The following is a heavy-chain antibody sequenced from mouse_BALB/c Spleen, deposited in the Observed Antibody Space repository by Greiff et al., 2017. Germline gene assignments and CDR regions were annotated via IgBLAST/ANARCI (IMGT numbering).Heavy chain of an antibody. CDR1: GYSITSDYA. V-gene: IGHV3-2*02. Sequence: EVKLMESGPGLVKPSQSLSLTCTVTGYSITSDYAWNWIRQFPGNKLEWMGYISYSGSTSYNPSLKSRISITRDTSKNQFFLQLNSATTEDTATYYCARRDYYGYGFAYWGQGTLVTVSA. J-gene: IGHJ3*01. D-gene: IGHD1-2*01. CDR3: ARRDYYGYGFAY. CDR2: ISYSGST.